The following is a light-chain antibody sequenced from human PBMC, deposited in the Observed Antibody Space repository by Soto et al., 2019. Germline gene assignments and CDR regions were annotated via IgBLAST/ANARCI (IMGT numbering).Light chain of an antibody. CDR1: ISDVGGYNY. CDR2: DVS. J-gene: IGLJ1*01. Sequence: QSALTQPASVSGSPGQSITISCTGTISDVGGYNYVSWYQQHPGKAPKVMIYDVSNRPSGVSNRFSGSKSGITASLTISGLLTEDEADYYCSSYTSSSTPYVFGTGTKLTVL. CDR3: SSYTSSSTPYV. V-gene: IGLV2-14*01.